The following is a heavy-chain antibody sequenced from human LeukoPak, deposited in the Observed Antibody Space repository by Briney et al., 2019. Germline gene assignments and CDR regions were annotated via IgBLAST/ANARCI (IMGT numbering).Heavy chain of an antibody. D-gene: IGHD2/OR15-2a*01. CDR2: IYSGGST. J-gene: IGHJ4*02. CDR3: VATLGTTTIDY. V-gene: IGHV3-53*01. CDR1: GFLVSSNY. Sequence: GGPLTLSCAAWGFLVSSNYMMDLRQAPGKGLEWVSVIYSGGSTYYADSVKGRFTISRDNSKNTLYLQMNSLRAGDTAVYFCVATLGTTTIDYWGQGSLVTVSS.